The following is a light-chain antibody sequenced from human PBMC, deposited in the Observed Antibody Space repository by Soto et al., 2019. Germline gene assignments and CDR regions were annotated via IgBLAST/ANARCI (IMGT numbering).Light chain of an antibody. J-gene: IGLJ1*01. Sequence: SVLTRPASVSGSPGQSITISCTGTNRDVGGYNYVSWYQHHPGKAPKLMIYDVSNRPSGVSNRFSGSKSGNTASLTISGLQPEDEADYYCSSYTTSNTRQIVFGTGTKVTVL. V-gene: IGLV2-14*03. CDR2: DVS. CDR1: NRDVGGYNY. CDR3: SSYTTSNTRQIV.